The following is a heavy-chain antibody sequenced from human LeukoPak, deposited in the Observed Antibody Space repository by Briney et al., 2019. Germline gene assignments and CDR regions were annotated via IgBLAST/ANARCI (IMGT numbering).Heavy chain of an antibody. V-gene: IGHV4-34*01. D-gene: IGHD3-3*01. CDR1: GGSFSGYY. CDR2: INHSGST. Sequence: PSETLSLTCAVYGGSFSGYYWSWIRQPPGKGLERIGEINHSGSTNYNPSLKSRVTISVDTSKNQFSLKLSSVTAADTAVYYCARGRRDFWSGYPISCGMDVWGQGTTVTVSS. J-gene: IGHJ6*02. CDR3: ARGRRDFWSGYPISCGMDV.